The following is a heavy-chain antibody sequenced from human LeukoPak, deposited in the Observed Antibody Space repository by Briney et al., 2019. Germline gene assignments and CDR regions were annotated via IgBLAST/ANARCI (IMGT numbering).Heavy chain of an antibody. CDR3: VRGIDTTGYFNY. CDR2: IDTNTGSP. CDR1: GYTFTTYP. V-gene: IGHV7-4-1*02. D-gene: IGHD3-22*01. Sequence: ASVKVSCKASGYTFTTYPINWVRQAPGQGLEWMEWIDTNTGSPTYAQGLTGRFVFSLDTSLSTAFLQINSLKAEDTALYYCVRGIDTTGYFNYWGQGTLVTVSS. J-gene: IGHJ4*02.